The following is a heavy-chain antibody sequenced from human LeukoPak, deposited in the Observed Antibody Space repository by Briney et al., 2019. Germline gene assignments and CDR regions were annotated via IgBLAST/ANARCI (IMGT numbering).Heavy chain of an antibody. Sequence: ASVKVSCXASGYTFTSCDINWVRQATGHGLEWMGWMNPNSGNTGYAQKFQGRVTMTRNTPISTAYMELSSLTSEDTAVYYCAREHNWDYVGDRRFDPWGQGTLVTVSS. CDR2: MNPNSGNT. D-gene: IGHD1-7*01. V-gene: IGHV1-8*01. CDR1: GYTFTSCD. J-gene: IGHJ5*02. CDR3: AREHNWDYVGDRRFDP.